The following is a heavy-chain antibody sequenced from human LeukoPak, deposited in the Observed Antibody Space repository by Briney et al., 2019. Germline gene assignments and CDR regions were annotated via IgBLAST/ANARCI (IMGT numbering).Heavy chain of an antibody. CDR2: IDPSDSYT. CDR1: GYSFTSYW. J-gene: IGHJ6*04. D-gene: IGHD3-10*01. V-gene: IGHV5-10-1*01. CDR3: ARWSGSRPPLNYYGMDV. Sequence: GESLKISCKGSGYSFTSYWISWVRQMPGKGLEWMGRIDPSDSYTNYSPSFQGHVTISADKSISTAYLQWSSLKASDTAMYYCARWSGSRPPLNYYGMDVWGKGTTVTVSS.